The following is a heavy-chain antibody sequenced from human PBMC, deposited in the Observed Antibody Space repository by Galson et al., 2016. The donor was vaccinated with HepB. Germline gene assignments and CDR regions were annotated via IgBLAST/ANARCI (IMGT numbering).Heavy chain of an antibody. D-gene: IGHD2-15*01. CDR3: ARHKDMSTWDYLDY. J-gene: IGHJ4*02. V-gene: IGHV5-51*01. Sequence: QSGAEVKKPGESLKISCKGSGYNFANYWVAWVRQMPGKGLEWMGIIHPGDSKTGYSPSFQGQVTISADKSFSTAYLQWSSLKASDTAMYYCARHKDMSTWDYLDYWGQGTLVTVST. CDR2: IHPGDSKT. CDR1: GYNFANYW.